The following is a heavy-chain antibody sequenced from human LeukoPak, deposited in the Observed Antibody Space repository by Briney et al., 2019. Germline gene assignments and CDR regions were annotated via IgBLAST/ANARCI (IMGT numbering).Heavy chain of an antibody. CDR1: GGSFSGYY. V-gene: IGHV4-34*01. J-gene: IGHJ4*02. Sequence: PSETLSLTCAVSGGSFSGYYWNWIRQSPGKRLEWIGEINHSGSTHYNPSLKSRVTISVDTSQKQFSLRLTSVTAADTAVYYCARGRYLTTSGGAAAGFLDYWGQGSLVTVST. D-gene: IGHD6-13*01. CDR2: INHSGST. CDR3: ARGRYLTTSGGAAAGFLDY.